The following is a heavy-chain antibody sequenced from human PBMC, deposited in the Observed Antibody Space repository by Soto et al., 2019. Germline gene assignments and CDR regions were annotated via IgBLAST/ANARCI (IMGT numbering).Heavy chain of an antibody. CDR1: AYSISSGYY. CDR2: IYHSGST. J-gene: IGHJ4*02. CDR3: ARMGFYYDSSGYDY. Sequence: PSETLSLTCAVSAYSISSGYYWGCTRQPPGKGLEWIGSIYHSGSTYYNPSLKSRVTISVDTSKNQFSLKLRSVTAADTAVYYCARMGFYYDSSGYDYWGQGTLVTVSS. V-gene: IGHV4-38-2*01. D-gene: IGHD3-22*01.